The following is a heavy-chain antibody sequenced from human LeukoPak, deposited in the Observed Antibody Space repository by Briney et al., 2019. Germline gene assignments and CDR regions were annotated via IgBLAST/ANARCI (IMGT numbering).Heavy chain of an antibody. D-gene: IGHD6-19*01. Sequence: SETLSLTCAVYGGSFSGYYWSWIRQPPGKGLEWIGYIYYSGSTNYNPSLKSRVTISVDTSKNQFSLKLSSVTAADTAVYYCARVSQWLTYWYFNLWGRGTLVTVSS. CDR1: GGSFSGYY. CDR3: ARVSQWLTYWYFNL. J-gene: IGHJ2*01. CDR2: IYYSGST. V-gene: IGHV4-59*01.